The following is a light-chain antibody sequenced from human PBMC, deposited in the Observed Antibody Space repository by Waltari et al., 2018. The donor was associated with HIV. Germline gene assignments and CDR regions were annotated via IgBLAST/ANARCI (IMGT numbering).Light chain of an antibody. Sequence: QSVLTQPPSVSAAPGQKVTISCSGRRSNVGNNYVSWYQQLPGTAPTLLIYDSNKRPSGIPDRFSGSKSGTAATLGITGLQTGDEADYYCGTWDSGLSAEVFGGGTKVTVL. CDR1: RSNVGNNY. CDR2: DSN. V-gene: IGLV1-51*01. CDR3: GTWDSGLSAEV. J-gene: IGLJ3*02.